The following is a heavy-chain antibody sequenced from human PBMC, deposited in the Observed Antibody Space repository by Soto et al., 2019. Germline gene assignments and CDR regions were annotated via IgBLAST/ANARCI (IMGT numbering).Heavy chain of an antibody. CDR1: GFSLSTTGVG. Sequence: SGPTLVNPTQTLTLTCTVSGFSLSTTGVGVGWIRQPPGEALEWLAIIYWNDDKRYSPSLESRLTIARDASKNQVVLTMTNVDPVDTATYYCAHRHFNKVAYFDYWGQGTLVTVSS. V-gene: IGHV2-5*01. CDR3: AHRHFNKVAYFDY. J-gene: IGHJ4*01. CDR2: IYWNDDK.